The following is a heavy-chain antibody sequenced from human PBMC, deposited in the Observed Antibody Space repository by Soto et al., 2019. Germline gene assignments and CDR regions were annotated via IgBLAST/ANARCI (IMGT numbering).Heavy chain of an antibody. J-gene: IGHJ4*02. D-gene: IGHD2-15*01. CDR3: TPDIVVVVAASQFDY. CDR2: IKSKTDGGTT. Sequence: GGSLRLSCAASGFTFSNAWMSWVRQAPGKGLEWVGRIKSKTDGGTTDYAAPVKGRFTISRDDSKNTLYLQMNSLKTEDTAVYYWTPDIVVVVAASQFDYWGQGTMVTVSS. V-gene: IGHV3-15*01. CDR1: GFTFSNAW.